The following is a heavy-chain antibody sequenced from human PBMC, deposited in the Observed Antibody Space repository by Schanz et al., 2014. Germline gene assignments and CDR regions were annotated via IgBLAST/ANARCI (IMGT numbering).Heavy chain of an antibody. CDR1: GASISFYD. Sequence: QVQLQESGPGLVKPSETLSLTCTVSGASISFYDWNWIRQSPGKGLEWIGYIYHSGSPIYNPSLQSRVTISIDTSKTQSSRKMESVTAADTAMYFCARQGDVYRLDYWGQGTLVTVTS. J-gene: IGHJ4*02. CDR3: ARQGDVYRLDY. CDR2: IYHSGSP. D-gene: IGHD1-26*01. V-gene: IGHV4-59*08.